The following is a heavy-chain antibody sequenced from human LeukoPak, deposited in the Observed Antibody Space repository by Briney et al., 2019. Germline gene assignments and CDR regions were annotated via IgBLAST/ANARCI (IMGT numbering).Heavy chain of an antibody. CDR1: GGSISSGSYY. Sequence: PSETLSLTCTVSGGSISSGSYYWSWIRQPAGKGLEWIGRIYTSGSTNYNPSLKSRVTISVDTSKNQFSLKLSSVTAADTAVYYCARGPPYYYDSSGSESGPFDYWGQGTLVTVSS. CDR3: ARGPPYYYDSSGSESGPFDY. V-gene: IGHV4-61*02. CDR2: IYTSGST. J-gene: IGHJ4*02. D-gene: IGHD3-22*01.